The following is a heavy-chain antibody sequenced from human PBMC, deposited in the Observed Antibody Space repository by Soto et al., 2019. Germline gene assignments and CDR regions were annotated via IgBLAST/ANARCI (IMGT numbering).Heavy chain of an antibody. CDR3: ARVGVTFWSGFIGMDV. CDR1: GYTFTSYY. D-gene: IGHD3-3*01. Sequence: ASVKVSCKASGYTFTSYYMHWVRQAPGQGLEWMGIINPSGGSTSYAQKFQGRVTMTRDTSTSTVYMELSSLRSEDTAVYYCARVGVTFWSGFIGMDVWGQGTKVTVSS. CDR2: INPSGGST. V-gene: IGHV1-46*01. J-gene: IGHJ6*02.